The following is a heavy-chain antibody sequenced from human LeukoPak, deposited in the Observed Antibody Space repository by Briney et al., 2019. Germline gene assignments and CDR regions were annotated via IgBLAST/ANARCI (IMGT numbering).Heavy chain of an antibody. CDR3: ARDFNRFGELLDY. J-gene: IGHJ4*02. CDR1: GFTFSSYG. V-gene: IGHV3-33*01. Sequence: GGSLRLSCAASGFTFSSYGMHWVRQAPGKGLEWVAVIWYDGSNKYYADSVKGRFTISRDNSKNTLYLQMNSLRAEDTAVYYCARDFNRFGELLDYWGQGTLVTVSS. CDR2: IWYDGSNK. D-gene: IGHD3-10*01.